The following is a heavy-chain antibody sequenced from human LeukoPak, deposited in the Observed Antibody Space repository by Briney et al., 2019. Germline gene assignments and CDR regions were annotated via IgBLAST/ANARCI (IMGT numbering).Heavy chain of an antibody. CDR2: IIPILGIA. CDR3: ARSGLVFFWSGKGDDDFDY. Sequence: GASVKVSCKASGGTFSSYAISWVRQAPGQGLEWMGRIIPILGIANYAQKFQGRVTITADKSTSTAYMELSSLRSEDTAVYYCARSGLVFFWSGKGDDDFDYWGQGTLVTVSS. J-gene: IGHJ4*02. D-gene: IGHD3-3*01. V-gene: IGHV1-69*04. CDR1: GGTFSSYA.